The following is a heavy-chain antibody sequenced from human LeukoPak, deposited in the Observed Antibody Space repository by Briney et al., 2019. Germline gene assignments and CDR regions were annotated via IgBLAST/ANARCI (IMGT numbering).Heavy chain of an antibody. CDR3: AKVPLTWSLDY. Sequence: GGSLGISCPAPGFTFNTYGMSWVRQAPGKGLDWVSAISGSGGSTYYADSVKGRFTISRDNSKNTLYLQMNSLRAEDTAVYYCAKVPLTWSLDYWGQGTLVTVSS. CDR2: ISGSGGST. CDR1: GFTFNTYG. D-gene: IGHD1-26*01. V-gene: IGHV3-23*01. J-gene: IGHJ4*02.